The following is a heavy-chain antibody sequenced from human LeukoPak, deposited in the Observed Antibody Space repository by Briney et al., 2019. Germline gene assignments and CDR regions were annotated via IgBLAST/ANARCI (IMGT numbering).Heavy chain of an antibody. V-gene: IGHV4-31*03. Sequence: SETLSLTCTVSGGSISSGGYYWSWIRQHPGKDLEWIGYIYYSGSPYYNPSLRNRVTISLDTSKNQFSLQLSSATAADTAVYYCARDRKGYPLDYWGQGTLVTVSS. D-gene: IGHD6-13*01. CDR3: ARDRKGYPLDY. CDR2: IYYSGSP. J-gene: IGHJ4*02. CDR1: GGSISSGGYY.